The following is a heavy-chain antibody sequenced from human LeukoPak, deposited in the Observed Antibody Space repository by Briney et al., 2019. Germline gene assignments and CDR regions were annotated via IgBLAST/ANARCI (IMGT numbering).Heavy chain of an antibody. CDR3: ARDPPAYCGGDCPRY. D-gene: IGHD2-21*02. CDR1: GFTFSSYS. Sequence: GGSLRLSCAASGFTFSSYSMNWVRQAPGKGLEWVSSISSSSSYIYYADSVKGRFTISRDNAKNSLYLQMNSLRAEDTAVYYCARDPPAYCGGDCPRYWGQGTLVTVSS. CDR2: ISSSSSYI. J-gene: IGHJ4*02. V-gene: IGHV3-21*01.